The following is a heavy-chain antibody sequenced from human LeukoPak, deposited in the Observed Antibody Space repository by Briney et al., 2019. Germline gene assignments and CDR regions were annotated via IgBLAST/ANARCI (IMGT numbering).Heavy chain of an antibody. Sequence: PSETLSLTCTVSGGSVTSGSYYWSWIRQPPGKGLEWIGYIYYSGITNYNPSLKSRVTISVDTSKNQFSLKLSSVTAADTAVYYCARLHYDSSGYYYFDYWGQGTLVTVSS. CDR1: GGSVTSGSYY. CDR3: ARLHYDSSGYYYFDY. CDR2: IYYSGIT. D-gene: IGHD3-22*01. J-gene: IGHJ4*02. V-gene: IGHV4-61*01.